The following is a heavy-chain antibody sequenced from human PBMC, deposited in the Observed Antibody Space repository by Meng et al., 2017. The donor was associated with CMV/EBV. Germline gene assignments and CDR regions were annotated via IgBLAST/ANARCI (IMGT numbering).Heavy chain of an antibody. V-gene: IGHV4-4*07. CDR2: IYTSGST. CDR3: ARDLMNCSSTSCANWFDP. Sequence: VPLRESGPGLVKLSGTLSLTCSVSGGSISSYYWSWIRQPAGKGLEWIGRIYTSGSTNYNPSLKSRVTMSVDTSKNQFSLKLSSVTAADTAVYYCARDLMNCSSTSCANWFDPWGQGTLVTVSS. J-gene: IGHJ5*02. CDR1: GGSISSYY. D-gene: IGHD2-2*01.